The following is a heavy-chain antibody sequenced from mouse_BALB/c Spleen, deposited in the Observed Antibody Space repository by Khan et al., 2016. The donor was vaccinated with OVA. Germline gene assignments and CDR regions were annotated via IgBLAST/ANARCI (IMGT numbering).Heavy chain of an antibody. J-gene: IGHJ3*01. D-gene: IGHD4-1*01. CDR3: AMGRTY. Sequence: EVQLQESGPGPVKPSQSLSLTCTVTGYSITSDYAWNWIRQFPGNKLEWMGYISYSGSTSYNPSLKSRFSISRDTSKNQFFLQLNSVTTEDTATYYCAMGRTYWGQGTLVTVSA. V-gene: IGHV3-2*02. CDR1: GYSITSDYA. CDR2: ISYSGST.